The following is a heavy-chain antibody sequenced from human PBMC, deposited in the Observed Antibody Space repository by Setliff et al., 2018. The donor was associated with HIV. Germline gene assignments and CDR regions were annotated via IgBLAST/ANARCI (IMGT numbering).Heavy chain of an antibody. J-gene: IGHJ5*02. V-gene: IGHV1-69*04. Sequence: SVKVSCKASRSTFNSHTINWVRQAPGQGLDWMGRIIPILDVANYAQRFQGKVTITADKSTSTAYMELSSLRSEDTAVYYCARDFGGYCSSMSCPGLFDPWGQGTLVTVSS. CDR3: ARDFGGYCSSMSCPGLFDP. CDR1: RSTFNSHT. D-gene: IGHD2-2*01. CDR2: IIPILDVA.